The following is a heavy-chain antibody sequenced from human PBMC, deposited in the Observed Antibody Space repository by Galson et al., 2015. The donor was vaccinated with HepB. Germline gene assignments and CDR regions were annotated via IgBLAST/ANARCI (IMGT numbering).Heavy chain of an antibody. J-gene: IGHJ4*02. Sequence: SLRLSCAASGFTFSSYSMNWVRQAPGKGLEWVSYISSSSSTIYYADSVKGRFTISRDNAKNSLYLQMNSLRAEDTAVYYCASLFGSSSFDYRGQGTLVTVSS. CDR3: ASLFGSSSFDY. CDR1: GFTFSSYS. V-gene: IGHV3-48*01. D-gene: IGHD6-6*01. CDR2: ISSSSSTI.